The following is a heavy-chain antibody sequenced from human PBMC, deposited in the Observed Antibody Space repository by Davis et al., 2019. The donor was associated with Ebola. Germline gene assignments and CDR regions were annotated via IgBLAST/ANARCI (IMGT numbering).Heavy chain of an antibody. D-gene: IGHD2-15*01. V-gene: IGHV3-33*01. CDR1: GFTFSSYG. J-gene: IGHJ4*02. Sequence: GESLKISCAASGFTFSSYGMHWVRQAPGKGLEWVAVIWYDGSNKYYADSVKGRFTISRDNSKNTLYLHMNSLRAEDTAVYYCAGERVENCSGGSCGYFDYWGQGTLVTVSS. CDR2: IWYDGSNK. CDR3: AGERVENCSGGSCGYFDY.